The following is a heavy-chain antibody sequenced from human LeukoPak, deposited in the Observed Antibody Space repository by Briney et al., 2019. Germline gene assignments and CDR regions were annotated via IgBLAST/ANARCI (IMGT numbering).Heavy chain of an antibody. J-gene: IGHJ5*02. D-gene: IGHD3-22*01. V-gene: IGHV3-20*04. Sequence: GGSLRLFCAASGFKFDDYGVSWVRHAPGKGLEWLCDINWNGAWTVYADSVKGRFTISRDYAKNSLYPQMNSLRAEDTALYCCAGYYYDSSRGFDLWGQGTLVTVSA. CDR2: INWNGAWT. CDR3: AGYYYDSSRGFDL. CDR1: GFKFDDYG.